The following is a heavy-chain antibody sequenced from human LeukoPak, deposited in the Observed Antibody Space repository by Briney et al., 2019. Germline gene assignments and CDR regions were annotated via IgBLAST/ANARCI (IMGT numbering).Heavy chain of an antibody. V-gene: IGHV1-46*01. J-gene: IGHJ4*02. CDR1: GYTFTSYY. D-gene: IGHD6-13*01. CDR2: INPSGGST. CDR3: ARDLIAAAGVDY. Sequence: GASVKVSCKASGYTFTSYYMHWVRQAPGQGLEWMGIINPSGGSTSYAQKFQGRVTMTRDTSTSTVYMELSSLRSEDTAVYYCARDLIAAAGVDYWGQGTLVTASS.